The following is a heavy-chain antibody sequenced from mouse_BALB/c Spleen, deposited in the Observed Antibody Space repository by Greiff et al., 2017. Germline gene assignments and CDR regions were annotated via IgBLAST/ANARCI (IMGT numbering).Heavy chain of an antibody. Sequence: QVQLKESGAELMKPGASVKISCKATGYTFSSYWIEWVKQRPGHGLEWIGEILPGSGSTNYNEKFKGKATFTADTSSNTAYMQLCSLTSEDSAVYYCARGYHGYDYAMDYWGQGTSVTVSS. J-gene: IGHJ4*01. CDR3: ARGYHGYDYAMDY. CDR2: ILPGSGST. V-gene: IGHV1-9*01. CDR1: GYTFSSYW. D-gene: IGHD2-2*01.